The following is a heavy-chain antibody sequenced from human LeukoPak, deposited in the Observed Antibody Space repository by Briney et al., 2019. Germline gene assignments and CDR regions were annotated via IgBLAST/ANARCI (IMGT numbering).Heavy chain of an antibody. D-gene: IGHD4-17*01. Sequence: PSETLSLTCTVSGGSISSSYWSWIRQTPGKGLERIGHIYYSGSATCNPSLKSRVTISIDMSKNQFSLKLRSVIAADTAVYYCARPRYGDTSWFDPWGQGTVVTVSS. J-gene: IGHJ5*02. CDR2: IYYSGSA. CDR3: ARPRYGDTSWFDP. V-gene: IGHV4-59*01. CDR1: GGSISSSY.